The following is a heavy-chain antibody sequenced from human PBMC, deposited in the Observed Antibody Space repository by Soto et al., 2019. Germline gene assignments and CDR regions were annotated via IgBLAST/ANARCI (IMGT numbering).Heavy chain of an antibody. Sequence: ASVKVCCKASGYTFTSYGISWVRQAPGQGLEWMGWISAYNGNTNYAQKLQGRVTMTTDTSTSTAYMELRSLRSDDTAVYYCARDWQYYYDSSGYSPNHDAFDIWGQGTMVTVSS. CDR1: GYTFTSYG. CDR2: ISAYNGNT. CDR3: ARDWQYYYDSSGYSPNHDAFDI. J-gene: IGHJ3*02. V-gene: IGHV1-18*01. D-gene: IGHD3-22*01.